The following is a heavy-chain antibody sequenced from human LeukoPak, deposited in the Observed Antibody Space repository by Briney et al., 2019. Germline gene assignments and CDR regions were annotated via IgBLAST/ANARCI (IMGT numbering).Heavy chain of an antibody. Sequence: GGSLRLSCAASGFTFSSYSMNWVRQAPGKGLEWVSSISSSSSYIYYADSVKGRFTISRDNAKNPLYLQMNSLRAEGTAVYYCARDLVSGTMGYWGQGTLVTVSS. CDR1: GFTFSSYS. V-gene: IGHV3-21*01. J-gene: IGHJ4*02. CDR3: ARDLVSGTMGY. D-gene: IGHD3-10*01. CDR2: ISSSSSYI.